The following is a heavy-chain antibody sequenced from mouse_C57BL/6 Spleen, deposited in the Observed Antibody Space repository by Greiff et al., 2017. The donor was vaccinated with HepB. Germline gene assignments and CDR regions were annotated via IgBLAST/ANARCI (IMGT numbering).Heavy chain of an antibody. J-gene: IGHJ4*01. V-gene: IGHV1-26*01. D-gene: IGHD2-1*01. Sequence: EVQLQQSGPELVKPGASVKISCKASGYTFTDYYMNWVKQSHGKSLEWIGDINPNNGGTSYNQKFKGKATLTVDKSSSTAYMELRSLTSEDSAVYYCASIYYGNYVGAMDYWGQGTSVTVSS. CDR3: ASIYYGNYVGAMDY. CDR1: GYTFTDYY. CDR2: INPNNGGT.